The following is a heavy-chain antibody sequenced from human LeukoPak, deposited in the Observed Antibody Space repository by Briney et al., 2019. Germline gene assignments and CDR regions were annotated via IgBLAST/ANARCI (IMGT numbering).Heavy chain of an antibody. CDR1: GFTFSSNW. J-gene: IGHJ4*02. CDR3: AKQLGYCSDGSCYFDY. CDR2: INSDGSST. D-gene: IGHD2-15*01. Sequence: GGSLRLSCAASGFTFSSNWMHWVRQAPGKGLVWVSRINSDGSSTRYADSVKGRFTISRDNSKNTLYLQLSSLRAEDTAVYYCAKQLGYCSDGSCYFDYWGQGTLVTVSS. V-gene: IGHV3-74*01.